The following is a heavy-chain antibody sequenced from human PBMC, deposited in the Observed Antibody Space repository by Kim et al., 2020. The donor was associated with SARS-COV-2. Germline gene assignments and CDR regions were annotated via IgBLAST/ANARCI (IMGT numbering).Heavy chain of an antibody. V-gene: IGHV4-39*01. J-gene: IGHJ4*02. Sequence: SETLSLTCTVSGGSISSSSYYWGWIRQPPGKGLEWIGSIYYSGSTYYNPSLKSRVTISVDTSKNQFSLKLSSVTAADTAMYYCARSPSHPLRYWGQGSLVTVSS. D-gene: IGHD4-17*01. CDR2: IYYSGST. CDR3: ARSPSHPLRY. CDR1: GGSISSSSYY.